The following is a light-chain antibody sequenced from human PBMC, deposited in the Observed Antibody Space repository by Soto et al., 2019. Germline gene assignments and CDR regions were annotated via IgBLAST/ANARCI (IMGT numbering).Light chain of an antibody. CDR3: QSYDTGLSGSRV. Sequence: QSALTQPPSASGTPGQRVTISCSGSSSNIGSNYVYWYQQLPGTAPKLLIYRNNQRPPGVPDRFSGSRSDTSASLAITGLQADDEADSYCQSYDTGLSGSRVFGSGTKVTVL. J-gene: IGLJ1*01. V-gene: IGLV1-47*01. CDR1: SSNIGSNY. CDR2: RNN.